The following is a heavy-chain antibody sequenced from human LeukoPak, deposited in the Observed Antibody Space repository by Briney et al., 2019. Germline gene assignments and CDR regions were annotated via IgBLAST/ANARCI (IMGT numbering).Heavy chain of an antibody. J-gene: IGHJ4*02. Sequence: SSETLSLTCTVSGGSISSSSYYWGWIRQPPGKGLEWIGSIYYSGSTNYNPSLKSRVTMSVDTSKNQFSLRLSSVTAADTAAFYCARLNMTLAAFDSWGQGTLLIVSS. CDR2: IYYSGST. V-gene: IGHV4-39*07. CDR1: GGSISSSSYY. CDR3: ARLNMTLAAFDS. D-gene: IGHD2/OR15-2a*01.